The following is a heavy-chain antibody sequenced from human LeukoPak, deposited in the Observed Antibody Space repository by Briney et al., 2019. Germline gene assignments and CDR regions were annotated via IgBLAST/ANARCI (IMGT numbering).Heavy chain of an antibody. V-gene: IGHV3-23*01. CDR3: AKVGLYCSGGSCYSRKSYYFDY. D-gene: IGHD2-15*01. CDR1: GFTFSSYA. J-gene: IGHJ4*02. CDR2: ISGSGGST. Sequence: GGSLRLSCAASGFTFSSYAMSWVRQAPGKGLEWVSAISGSGGSTYYADSVKGRFTISRDNSKNTLYLQMNSLRAEDTAVYYCAKVGLYCSGGSCYSRKSYYFDYWGQGTLVTVS.